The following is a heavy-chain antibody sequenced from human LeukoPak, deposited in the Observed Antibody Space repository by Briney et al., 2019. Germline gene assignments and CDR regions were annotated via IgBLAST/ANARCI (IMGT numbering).Heavy chain of an antibody. J-gene: IGHJ4*02. CDR2: INHSGST. Sequence: SETLSLTCAVYGGSFSGYYWSWIRQPPGKGLEWIGEINHSGSTNYNPSLKSRVTISVDTSKNQFSLKLSSVTAADTAVYYCASRGYSGYARDWGQGTLVTVSS. D-gene: IGHD5-12*01. V-gene: IGHV4-34*01. CDR1: GGSFSGYY. CDR3: ASRGYSGYARD.